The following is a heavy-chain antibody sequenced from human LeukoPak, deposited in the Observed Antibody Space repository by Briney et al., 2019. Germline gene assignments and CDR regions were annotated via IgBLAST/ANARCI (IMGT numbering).Heavy chain of an antibody. CDR3: ARGKGGGPLQSRDGYINWFDP. V-gene: IGHV1-46*01. Sequence: ASVKVSCKASGYTFTSYYMHWVRQAPGQGLEWMGIINPSGGSTSYAQKFQGRVTMTRDTSTSTVYMELSSLRSEDTAVYYCARGKGGGPLQSRDGYINWFDPWGQGTLVTVSS. CDR2: INPSGGST. CDR1: GYTFTSYY. D-gene: IGHD5-24*01. J-gene: IGHJ5*02.